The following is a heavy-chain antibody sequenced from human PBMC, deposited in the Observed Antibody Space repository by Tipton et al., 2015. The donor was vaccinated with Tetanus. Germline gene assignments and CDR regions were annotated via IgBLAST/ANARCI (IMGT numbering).Heavy chain of an antibody. V-gene: IGHV4-59*01. Sequence: LRLSCSVSGGSISSYFWSWIRQSPGQGLEWIGLIYYSGSTSYNPSLKSRVTISVDTSKNQLSLKLTSVTAAGTAVYYCASMTPVDWYFDLWGRGTLVTVSS. CDR2: IYYSGST. CDR1: GGSISSYF. J-gene: IGHJ2*01. D-gene: IGHD4-23*01. CDR3: ASMTPVDWYFDL.